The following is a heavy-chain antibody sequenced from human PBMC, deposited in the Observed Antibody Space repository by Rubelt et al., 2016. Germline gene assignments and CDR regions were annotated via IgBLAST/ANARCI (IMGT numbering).Heavy chain of an antibody. Sequence: QVQLQQWGAGLLKPSETLSLTCAVYGGSFSGYYWSWIRQPPGKGLEWIGEINHSGSTNYNPSLKSRVTLSVDPPKNQFSLKLSSVTAAYTAVYYCARGRRGSSSWLGRDYYGMDVWGQGTTVTVSS. J-gene: IGHJ6*02. D-gene: IGHD6-13*01. CDR1: GGSFSGYY. CDR3: ARGRRGSSSWLGRDYYGMDV. CDR2: INHSGST. V-gene: IGHV4-34*01.